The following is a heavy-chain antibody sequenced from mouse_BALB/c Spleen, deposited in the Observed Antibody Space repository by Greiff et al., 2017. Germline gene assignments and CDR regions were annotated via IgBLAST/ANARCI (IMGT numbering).Heavy chain of an antibody. V-gene: IGHV2-9*02. Sequence: VERVESGPGLVAPSQSLSITCTVSGFSLTSYGVHWVRQPPGKGLEWLGVIWAGGSTNYNSALMSRLSISKDNSKSQVFLKMNSLQTDDTAMYYCARDGSTMITTEGFAYWGQGTLVTVSA. CDR2: IWAGGST. J-gene: IGHJ3*01. CDR1: GFSLTSYG. CDR3: ARDGSTMITTEGFAY. D-gene: IGHD2-4*01.